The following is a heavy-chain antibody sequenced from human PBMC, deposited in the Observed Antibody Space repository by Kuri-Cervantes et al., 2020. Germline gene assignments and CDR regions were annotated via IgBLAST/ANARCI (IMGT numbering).Heavy chain of an antibody. CDR1: GGSISSYY. CDR2: IYYSGST. J-gene: IGHJ4*02. CDR3: AREKHSSGFDY. D-gene: IGHD6-19*01. V-gene: IGHV4-59*12. Sequence: SETLSLTCTVSGGSISSYYWSWIRQPPGKGLEWIGYIYYSGSTNYNPSLKSRVTISVDKSKNQFSLRLSSVTAADTAVYYCAREKHSSGFDYWGQGTLVTVSS.